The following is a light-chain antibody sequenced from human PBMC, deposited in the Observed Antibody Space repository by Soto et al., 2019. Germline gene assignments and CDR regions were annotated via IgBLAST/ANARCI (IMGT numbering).Light chain of an antibody. CDR2: AAS. CDR1: QGISNY. J-gene: IGKJ1*01. Sequence: IQVTHSQPSLSASXXDKVXITFRESQGISNYLAWYQQKPGKVPXLLIFAASTLHSGVPSRFSGSGSGTDFTLTISSLQPEDVATYYCQMYNIDPRTFGQGPRWIS. CDR3: QMYNIDPRT. V-gene: IGKV1-27*01.